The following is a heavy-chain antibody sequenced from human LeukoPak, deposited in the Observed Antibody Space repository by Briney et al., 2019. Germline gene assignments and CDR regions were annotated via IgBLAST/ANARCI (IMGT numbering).Heavy chain of an antibody. Sequence: GESLKISCKCSGYSFTSYWIGLVRHMPGKGLEWMGIIYPGDSYTRYSPSFQVQVTISADKSISTAYLQWSSLKASDTAMYYCARRRGFGELLSQPFDYWGQGTLVTVSS. CDR1: GYSFTSYW. CDR3: ARRRGFGELLSQPFDY. V-gene: IGHV5-51*01. CDR2: IYPGDSYT. D-gene: IGHD3-10*01. J-gene: IGHJ4*02.